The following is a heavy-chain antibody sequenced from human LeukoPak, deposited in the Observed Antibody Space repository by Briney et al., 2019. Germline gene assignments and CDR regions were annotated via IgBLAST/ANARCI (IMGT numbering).Heavy chain of an antibody. CDR3: ARPVVPAAISPHDAFDI. J-gene: IGHJ3*02. CDR1: GGTFSSYA. CDR2: IIPIFGTA. V-gene: IGHV1-69*05. D-gene: IGHD2-2*01. Sequence: GASVKVSCKASGGTFSSYAISWVRQAPGQGLEWMGGIIPIFGTANYAQKFQGRVTITTDESTSTAYMELSSLRSEDTAVYYCARPVVPAAISPHDAFDIWGQGTMVTVSS.